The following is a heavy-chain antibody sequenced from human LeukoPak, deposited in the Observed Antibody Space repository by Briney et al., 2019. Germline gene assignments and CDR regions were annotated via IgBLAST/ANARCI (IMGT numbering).Heavy chain of an antibody. J-gene: IGHJ4*02. CDR2: IGTSGNTI. CDR1: GFTFSGYI. Sequence: GGSLRLSCAASGFTFSGYIMNWVRQAPGKGLEWVSFIGTSGNTIYYADSVKGRFTVSRDNAKNSLYLQMKSLRAEDTAVYYCARDQWLDYWGQGTLVTVSS. CDR3: ARDQWLDY. V-gene: IGHV3-48*01. D-gene: IGHD6-19*01.